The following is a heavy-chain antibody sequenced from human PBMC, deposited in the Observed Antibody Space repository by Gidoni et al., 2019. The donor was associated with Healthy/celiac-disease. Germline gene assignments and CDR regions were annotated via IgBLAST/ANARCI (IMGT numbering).Heavy chain of an antibody. J-gene: IGHJ3*02. CDR2: FDPEDGET. CDR1: GYTLTELS. Sequence: QVQLVQSGAEVKKPGASVKVSCKVSGYTLTELSMHWVRQAPGKGLEWMGGFDPEDGETIYAQKFQGRVTMTEVTSTDTAYMELSSLRSEDTAVYYCATDRSIVVVPAAIPAFDIWGQGTMVTVSS. V-gene: IGHV1-24*01. CDR3: ATDRSIVVVPAAIPAFDI. D-gene: IGHD2-2*02.